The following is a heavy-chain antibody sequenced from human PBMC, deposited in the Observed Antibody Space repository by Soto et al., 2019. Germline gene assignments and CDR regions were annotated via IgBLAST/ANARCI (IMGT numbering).Heavy chain of an antibody. CDR1: GFTFSSYG. CDR3: AKDRADA. Sequence: QVQLVESGGGVVQPGRSLRLSCAASGFTFSSYGMHWVRQAPGKGLEWVAVISYDGSNKYYADSVKGRFTISRDNSKNTLYLQMNSLRAEDTAVYYCAKDRADAWGQGTLVTVSS. J-gene: IGHJ5*02. V-gene: IGHV3-30*18. CDR2: ISYDGSNK.